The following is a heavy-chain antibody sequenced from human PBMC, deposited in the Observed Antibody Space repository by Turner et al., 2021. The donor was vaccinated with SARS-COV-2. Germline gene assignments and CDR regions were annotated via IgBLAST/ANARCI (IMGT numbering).Heavy chain of an antibody. CDR1: GGSISSYY. V-gene: IGHV4-59*01. Sequence: QVQLQESGPGLVKPSDTLSLTCTVSGGSISSYYWSWRRQPPGKGLEWIGYIYYSGSTNYNPSLKSRVTISVDTSKNQFSLKLSSVTAADTAVYYCARDPGEGSFDYWGQGTLVTVSS. D-gene: IGHD3-16*01. CDR3: ARDPGEGSFDY. CDR2: IYYSGST. J-gene: IGHJ4*02.